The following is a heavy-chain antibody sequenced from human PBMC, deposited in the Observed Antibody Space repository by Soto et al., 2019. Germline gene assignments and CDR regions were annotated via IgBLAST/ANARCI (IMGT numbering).Heavy chain of an antibody. Sequence: SETLSLTCTVSGGSISSSSYYWGWIRQPPGKGLEWIGSIYYNGSTYYNPSLKSRVTISVDTSKNQFSLKLSSVTAADTAVYYCARLYYYGSGSYLPIAFDIWGQGTMVTVSS. CDR1: GGSISSSSYY. V-gene: IGHV4-39*01. CDR3: ARLYYYGSGSYLPIAFDI. J-gene: IGHJ3*02. D-gene: IGHD3-10*01. CDR2: IYYNGST.